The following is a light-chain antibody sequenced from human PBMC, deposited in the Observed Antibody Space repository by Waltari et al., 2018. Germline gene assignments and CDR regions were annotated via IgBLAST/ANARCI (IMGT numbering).Light chain of an antibody. J-gene: IGKJ1*01. V-gene: IGKV3-15*01. CDR1: QSTTDS. CDR2: RAS. Sequence: EIVMTQSPATLSVSPGERVTLSCRASQSTTDSLAWYQQGRGQAPRLLIYRASVRAPGGPARFSGSGYGTEFTLTITSLQSEDFAVYYCQQYHEWPRTFGQGTRVDIK. CDR3: QQYHEWPRT.